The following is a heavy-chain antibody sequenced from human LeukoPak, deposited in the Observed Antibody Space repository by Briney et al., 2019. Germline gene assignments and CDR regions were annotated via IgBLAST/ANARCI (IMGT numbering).Heavy chain of an antibody. Sequence: ASVTVSCKASGYTFTSYAFSWVRQAPGQGLEWMGWISVYTGNTNYALKLQGRVTMTTDTSTSTAYMELRSLRAEDTAVYYCARDLLERDGYNGFDYWGQGTLVTVSS. CDR1: GYTFTSYA. J-gene: IGHJ4*02. V-gene: IGHV1-18*01. CDR3: ARDLLERDGYNGFDY. D-gene: IGHD5-24*01. CDR2: ISVYTGNT.